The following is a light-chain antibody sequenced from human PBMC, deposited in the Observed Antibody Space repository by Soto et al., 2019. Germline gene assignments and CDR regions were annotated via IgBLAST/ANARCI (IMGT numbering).Light chain of an antibody. CDR1: QSVSSGN. CDR3: QQYGAYLPVT. CDR2: GPS. J-gene: IGKJ3*01. V-gene: IGKV3-20*01. Sequence: EFVLTQSPGTLSLSPGERATLSCRASQSVSSGNLAWYQQKPGQPPRPLIYGPSNRATGVPDRFSGSGSGTDFTLTISRLEPEDSAVYYCQQYGAYLPVTFGPGTKVEIE.